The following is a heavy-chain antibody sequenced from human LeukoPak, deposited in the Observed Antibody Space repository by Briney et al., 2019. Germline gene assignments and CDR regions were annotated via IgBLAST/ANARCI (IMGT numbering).Heavy chain of an antibody. V-gene: IGHV3-20*04. Sequence: GGSLRLSCAASGFIFDDYGMSWVRQAPGKGLEWVSGINWNGGRTGYADSVKGRFSISRDNAKNSLYLQMNSLRAEDTAVYYCAKGGSSWPDYWGQGTLVTVSS. J-gene: IGHJ4*02. CDR2: INWNGGRT. CDR3: AKGGSSWPDY. CDR1: GFIFDDYG. D-gene: IGHD6-13*01.